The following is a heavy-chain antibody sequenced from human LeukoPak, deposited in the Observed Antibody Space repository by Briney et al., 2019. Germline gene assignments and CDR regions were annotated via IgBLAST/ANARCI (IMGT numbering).Heavy chain of an antibody. CDR1: GYTFTGYY. CDR2: INPNSGGT. V-gene: IGHV1-2*02. J-gene: IGHJ6*03. Sequence: ASVKVSCKASGYTFTGYYMHWVRQAPGQGLEWMGWINPNSGGTNYAQNFQGRVTMTRDTSISTAYMEMSSLTSDDTAVYYCARSAGHCNNGVCFTDYYIDVWGTGTTVTVSS. CDR3: ARSAGHCNNGVCFTDYYIDV. D-gene: IGHD2-8*01.